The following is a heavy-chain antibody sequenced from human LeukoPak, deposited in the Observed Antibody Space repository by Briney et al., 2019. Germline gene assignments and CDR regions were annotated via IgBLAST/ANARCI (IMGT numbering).Heavy chain of an antibody. CDR2: KYRGGTT. D-gene: IGHD6-19*01. Sequence: SETLSLTCTVSGYSISSGYYWGWIRQPPGKGLDWVGSKYRGGTTYYNPSLKSRVTISIDTSKNQFSLKLSSVTAADTAVYYCARHQVSGWYLNWFDPWGQGTLVTVSS. V-gene: IGHV4-38-2*02. J-gene: IGHJ5*02. CDR1: GYSISSGYY. CDR3: ARHQVSGWYLNWFDP.